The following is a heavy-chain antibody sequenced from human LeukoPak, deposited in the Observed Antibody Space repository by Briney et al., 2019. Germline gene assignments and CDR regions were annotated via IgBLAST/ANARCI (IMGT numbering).Heavy chain of an antibody. V-gene: IGHV4-38-2*02. CDR3: ARYDGGYNWFDP. D-gene: IGHD5-12*01. Sequence: PSETLSLTCIVSGYSISSSYWGWIRQPPGKGLEWIGSIYHSGNTYYNASLKSRVTISVDTSKNQLSLKLSSVTAADTAVYYCARYDGGYNWFDPWGQGILVTVSS. CDR1: GYSISSSY. J-gene: IGHJ5*02. CDR2: IYHSGNT.